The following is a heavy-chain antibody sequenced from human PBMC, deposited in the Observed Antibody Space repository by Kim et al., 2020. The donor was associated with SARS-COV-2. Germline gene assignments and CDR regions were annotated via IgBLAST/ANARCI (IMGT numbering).Heavy chain of an antibody. V-gene: IGHV3-30*18. CDR1: GFTFSSYG. J-gene: IGHJ6*02. D-gene: IGHD3-10*01. CDR3: AKESGSGSYYAWTYYYYGMDV. Sequence: GGSLRLSCAASGFTFSSYGMHWVRQAPGKGLEWVAVISYDGSNKYYADSVKGRFTISRDNSKNTLYLQMNSLRADDTAVYYCAKESGSGSYYAWTYYYYGMDVWGQGTTVTVSS. CDR2: ISYDGSNK.